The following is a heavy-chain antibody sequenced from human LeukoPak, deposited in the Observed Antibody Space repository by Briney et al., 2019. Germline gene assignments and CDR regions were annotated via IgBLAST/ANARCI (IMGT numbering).Heavy chain of an antibody. J-gene: IGHJ4*02. CDR1: GFTFGDYA. CDR3: ARDSDRYGGNRLQVDY. CDR2: ISASGSNI. Sequence: PGRSLRLSCTTSGFTFGDYAMSWVRQAPGKGLEWVSYISASGSNIYVADSVKGRFTISRDNAKNLLFLQMSSLRAEDTAVYYCARDSDRYGGNRLQVDYWGQGTLVAVSS. V-gene: IGHV3-48*03. D-gene: IGHD4-23*01.